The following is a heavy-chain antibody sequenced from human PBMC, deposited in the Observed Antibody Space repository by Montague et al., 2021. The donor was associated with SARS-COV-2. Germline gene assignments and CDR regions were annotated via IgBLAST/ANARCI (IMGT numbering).Heavy chain of an antibody. V-gene: IGHV3-30-3*01. Sequence: SLRLSCAASGFTFSNYAMHWARQAPGKGLEWVAVISYDGSNKYYADSVKGRFTISRDNSKNTLYLQMNSLRAEDTAVYYCASTIVGATKGDYWGQGTLVTVSS. CDR3: ASTIVGATKGDY. J-gene: IGHJ4*02. CDR1: GFTFSNYA. D-gene: IGHD1-26*01. CDR2: ISYDGSNK.